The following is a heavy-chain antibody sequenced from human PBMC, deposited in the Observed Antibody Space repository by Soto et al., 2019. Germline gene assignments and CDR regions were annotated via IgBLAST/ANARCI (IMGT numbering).Heavy chain of an antibody. D-gene: IGHD6-6*01. CDR1: GFTFDDYA. V-gene: IGHV3-9*01. Sequence: GGSLRRSCAASGFTFDDYAMHWVRQAPGKGLEWVSGISWNSGSIGYADSVKGRFTISRDNAKNSLYLQMNSLRAEDTALYYCAKDMGAARPNYYYYGMDVWGQGTTVNVSS. CDR3: AKDMGAARPNYYYYGMDV. J-gene: IGHJ6*02. CDR2: ISWNSGSI.